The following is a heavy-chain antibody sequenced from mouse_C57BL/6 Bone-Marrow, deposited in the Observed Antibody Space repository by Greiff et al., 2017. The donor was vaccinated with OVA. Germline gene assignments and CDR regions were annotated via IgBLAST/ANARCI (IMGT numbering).Heavy chain of an antibody. J-gene: IGHJ3*01. D-gene: IGHD2-1*01. CDR2: ISSGGSYT. Sequence: EVMLVESGGDLVKPGGSLKLSCAASGFTFSSYGMSWVRQTPDKRLEWVATISSGGSYTYYPDSVKGRFTISRDNAKNTLYLQMSSLKSEDTAMYYCARQYYGTTRFAYWGQGTLVTVSA. V-gene: IGHV5-6*01. CDR1: GFTFSSYG. CDR3: ARQYYGTTRFAY.